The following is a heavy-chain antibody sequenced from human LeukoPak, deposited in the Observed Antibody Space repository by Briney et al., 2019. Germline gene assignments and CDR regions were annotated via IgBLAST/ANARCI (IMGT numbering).Heavy chain of an antibody. CDR3: ARHGREVDYYYYYMNV. V-gene: IGHV3-21*04. CDR1: GFTFSSYT. Sequence: GGSLRLSCAASGFTFSSYTMNWVRQAPGKGLEWVSIISSGSSYIHYADSVKGRFTISRDNAKNSLYLQMNSLRAEDTAVYYCARHGREVDYYYYYMNVWGKGTTVTVSS. D-gene: IGHD1-14*01. J-gene: IGHJ6*03. CDR2: ISSGSSYI.